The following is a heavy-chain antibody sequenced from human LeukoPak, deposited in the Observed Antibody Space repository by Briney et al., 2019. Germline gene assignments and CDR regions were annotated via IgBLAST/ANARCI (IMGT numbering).Heavy chain of an antibody. J-gene: IGHJ6*03. V-gene: IGHV3-48*04. Sequence: GGSLRLSCAASGFTFSNYAMHWVRQAPGKGLEWVSYISSSGSTIYYADSVKGRFTISRDNAKNSLYLQMNSLRAEDTAVYYCARDRADGYYYYYMDVWGKGTTVTVSS. CDR3: ARDRADGYYYYYMDV. CDR2: ISSSGSTI. D-gene: IGHD4-17*01. CDR1: GFTFSNYA.